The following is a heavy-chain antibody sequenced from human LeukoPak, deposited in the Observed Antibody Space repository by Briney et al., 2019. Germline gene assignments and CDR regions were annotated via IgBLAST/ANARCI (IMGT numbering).Heavy chain of an antibody. J-gene: IGHJ6*03. V-gene: IGHV3-23*01. CDR2: ISGSGGST. Sequence: GGSLRLSCAASGFTFSSYGMSWVRQAPGKGLEWVSAISGSGGSTYYADSVKGRFTISRDNSKNTLYLQMNSLRAEDTAVYYCAKEGGRGKYYYYYYMDVWGKGTTVTVSS. D-gene: IGHD5-24*01. CDR3: AKEGGRGKYYYYYYMDV. CDR1: GFTFSSYG.